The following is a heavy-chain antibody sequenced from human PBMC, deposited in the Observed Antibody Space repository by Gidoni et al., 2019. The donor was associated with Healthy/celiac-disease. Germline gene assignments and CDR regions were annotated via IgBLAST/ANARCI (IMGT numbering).Heavy chain of an antibody. Sequence: EVQLVESGGGLVKPGGSLSLSCAASGFTFSSYSMNWVRQAPGKGLEWVSSISSSSSYIYYADSVKGRFTISRDNAKNSLYLQMNSLRAEDTAVYYCARGPYSSSWADAFDIWGQGTMVTVSS. CDR2: ISSSSSYI. D-gene: IGHD6-13*01. CDR3: ARGPYSSSWADAFDI. V-gene: IGHV3-21*01. J-gene: IGHJ3*02. CDR1: GFTFSSYS.